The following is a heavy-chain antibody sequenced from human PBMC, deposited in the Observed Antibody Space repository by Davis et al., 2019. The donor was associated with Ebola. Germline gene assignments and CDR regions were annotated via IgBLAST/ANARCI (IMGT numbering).Heavy chain of an antibody. J-gene: IGHJ4*02. CDR2: INAGNGNT. Sequence: ASVKVSCKASGYTFTSYAMNWVRQAPGQRLEWMGWINAGNGNTKYSQKFQGRVTITRDTSASTAYMELSSLRSEDTAVYYCARDPSGWYYFDYWGQGTLVTVSS. V-gene: IGHV1-3*01. CDR3: ARDPSGWYYFDY. D-gene: IGHD6-19*01. CDR1: GYTFTSYA.